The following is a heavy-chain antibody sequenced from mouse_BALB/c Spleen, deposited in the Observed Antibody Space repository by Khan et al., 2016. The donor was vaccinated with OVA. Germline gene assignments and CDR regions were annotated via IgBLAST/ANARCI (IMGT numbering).Heavy chain of an antibody. V-gene: IGHV1-77*01. CDR2: ISPGSGVT. CDR3: ARRNYFGYTFAY. J-gene: IGHJ3*01. Sequence: QVQLQQSGAELARPGASVKLSCTASGYTFTDYYINWVKQRTGQGLEWIGEISPGSGVTYYNERFMGKATLTADKSSSTAYMQLSSLTSEASAVDCCARRNYFGYTFAYWGQGTLVTVSA. D-gene: IGHD1-2*01. CDR1: GYTFTDYY.